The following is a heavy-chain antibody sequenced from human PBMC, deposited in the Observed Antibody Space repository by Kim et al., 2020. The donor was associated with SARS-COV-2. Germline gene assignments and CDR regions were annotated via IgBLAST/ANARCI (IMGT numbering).Heavy chain of an antibody. Sequence: GGSLRLSCAASGFTFSSYSMTWVRQAPGKGLEWVSSIRSSSNSIYYADSVKGRFTISRDNAKNSLYLHMNSLRAEDTAVYYCSIVLVRRGGVDVWGQGTTVTVSS. CDR1: GFTFSSYS. D-gene: IGHD3-3*01. CDR2: IRSSSNSI. J-gene: IGHJ6*02. CDR3: SIVLVRRGGVDV. V-gene: IGHV3-21*01.